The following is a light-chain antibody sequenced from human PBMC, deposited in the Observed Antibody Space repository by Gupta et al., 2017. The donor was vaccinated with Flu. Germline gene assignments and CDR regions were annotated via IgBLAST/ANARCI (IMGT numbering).Light chain of an antibody. CDR2: EAS. CDR3: LQRSNWPLYS. V-gene: IGKV3-11*01. CDR1: QSVSTY. J-gene: IGKJ2*01. Sequence: ESDTLSCRVCQSVSTYWAWDQQNTGQAPRLLIFEASNRATGIPARCSATGSGTDFTPTISTREHEDFAVYYCLQRSNWPLYSFGQGAKLEI.